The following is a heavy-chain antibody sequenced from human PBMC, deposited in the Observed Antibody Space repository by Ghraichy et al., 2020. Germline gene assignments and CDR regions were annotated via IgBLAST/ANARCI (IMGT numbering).Heavy chain of an antibody. D-gene: IGHD3-10*01. CDR2: IKQDGSEK. CDR1: GFTFSSYW. V-gene: IGHV3-7*01. Sequence: GGSLRLSCAASGFTFSSYWMSWVRQAPGKGLEWVANIKQDGSEKYYVDSVKGRFTISRDNAKNSLYLQMNSLRAEDTAVYYCARDGATMIWGSADAFDIWGQGTMVTVSS. J-gene: IGHJ3*02. CDR3: ARDGATMIWGSADAFDI.